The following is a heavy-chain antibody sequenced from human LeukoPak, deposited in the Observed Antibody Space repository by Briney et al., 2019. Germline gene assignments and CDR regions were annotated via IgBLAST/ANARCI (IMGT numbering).Heavy chain of an antibody. CDR3: ARDNGSPYNWFDP. Sequence: GASVKVSCKASGYTFTSYGISWVRQAPGQGLEWMGWISAYNGNTNYAQKLQGRVTMTTDTSTSTAHMELRSLRSDDTAVYYCARDNGSPYNWFDPWGQGTLVTVSS. J-gene: IGHJ5*02. CDR1: GYTFTSYG. V-gene: IGHV1-18*01. CDR2: ISAYNGNT.